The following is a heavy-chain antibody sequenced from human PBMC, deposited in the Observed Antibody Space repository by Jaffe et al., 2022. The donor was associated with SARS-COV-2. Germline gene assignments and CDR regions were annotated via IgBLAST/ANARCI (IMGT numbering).Heavy chain of an antibody. D-gene: IGHD1-26*01. V-gene: IGHV3-72*01. Sequence: EVQLVESGGGLVQPGGSLRLSCAASGFTFSDHYMDWVRQAPGKGLEWVGRIRDKPNRYTTEYAASVKGRFIISRDDSKNSLYLQMNSLETEDTALYYCARGASRIYSGYYHAMDVWGQGIMVAVSS. CDR3: ARGASRIYSGYYHAMDV. CDR2: IRDKPNRYTT. CDR1: GFTFSDHY. J-gene: IGHJ6*02.